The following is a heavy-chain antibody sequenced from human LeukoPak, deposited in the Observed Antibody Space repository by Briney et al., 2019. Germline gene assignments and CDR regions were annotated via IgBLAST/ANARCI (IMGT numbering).Heavy chain of an antibody. D-gene: IGHD3-10*01. CDR1: GDSFDNYY. J-gene: IGHJ4*02. CDR2: VDHSGRT. V-gene: IGHV4-34*01. Sequence: SEALSLTCGVYGDSFDNYYWNWIRQFPEKRLEWIGEVDHSGRTTYSPSLQGRVTISVDTSKSQFSLKLNSVTAADTAVYFCAATNYFYGSGSFHKRDFWGQGTLVTVSS. CDR3: AATNYFYGSGSFHKRDF.